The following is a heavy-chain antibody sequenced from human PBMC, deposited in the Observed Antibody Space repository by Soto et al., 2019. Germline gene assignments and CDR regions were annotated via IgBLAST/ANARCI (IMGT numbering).Heavy chain of an antibody. CDR3: AIDRSGAADF. Sequence: QVQLQESGPGLVEPSETLSLTCTVSGDSMSRYYWCWIRQSAEKGLEWIGRISATGTTSYIPSLKSRITLSVATSKNQLSLNLKFVTAADTAVYFCAIDRSGAADFCGQGTVVTVS. CDR2: ISATGTT. CDR1: GDSMSRYY. D-gene: IGHD7-27*01. V-gene: IGHV4-4*07. J-gene: IGHJ3*01.